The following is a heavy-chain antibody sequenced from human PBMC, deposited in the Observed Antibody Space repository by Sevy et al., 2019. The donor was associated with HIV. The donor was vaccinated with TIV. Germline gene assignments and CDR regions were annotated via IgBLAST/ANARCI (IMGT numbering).Heavy chain of an antibody. J-gene: IGHJ4*02. CDR2: INPNSGGT. CDR1: GYTFTDYY. Sequence: ASVKVAGKASGYTFTDYYMHWVRQAPGQGLEWMGGINPNSGGTNYAQKFQGRVTMTRDTSISTAYMELSRLRSDDTAVYYCASPGGYRYGSLLDYWGQGTLVTVSS. D-gene: IGHD5-18*01. V-gene: IGHV1-2*02. CDR3: ASPGGYRYGSLLDY.